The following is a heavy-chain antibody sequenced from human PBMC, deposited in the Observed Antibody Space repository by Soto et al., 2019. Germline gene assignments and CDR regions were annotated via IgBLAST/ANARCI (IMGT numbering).Heavy chain of an antibody. CDR1: GFTFSSYA. Sequence: GGSLRLSCAASGFTFSSYAMSWVRQAPGKGLEWVSAISGSGGSTYYADSVKGRFTISRDNAKNSLYLQMNSLRAEDTAVYYCARGGWNYSRYYYYMDVWGKGTTVTVSS. CDR3: ARGGWNYSRYYYYMDV. CDR2: ISGSGGST. J-gene: IGHJ6*03. V-gene: IGHV3-23*01. D-gene: IGHD1-7*01.